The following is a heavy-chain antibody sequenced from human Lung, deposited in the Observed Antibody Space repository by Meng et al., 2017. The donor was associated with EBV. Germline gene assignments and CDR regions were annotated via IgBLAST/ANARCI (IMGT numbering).Heavy chain of an antibody. Sequence: VPPVQFGAEVKRPGASVKVSCKASGYTFTGYYMQWVRQAPGQGLEWMGRINPNNGGANYAQQFQGRVTMTTDTSISTAYMELSRLRSDDTAVYYCARVEVGITSGDYWGQGTLVTVSS. CDR3: ARVEVGITSGDY. D-gene: IGHD1-26*01. V-gene: IGHV1-2*06. CDR2: INPNNGGA. J-gene: IGHJ4*02. CDR1: GYTFTGYY.